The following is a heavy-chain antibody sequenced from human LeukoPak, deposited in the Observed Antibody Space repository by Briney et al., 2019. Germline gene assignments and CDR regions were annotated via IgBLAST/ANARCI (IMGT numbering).Heavy chain of an antibody. J-gene: IGHJ4*02. CDR1: DFTFSSNG. V-gene: IGHV3-33*01. D-gene: IGHD6-19*01. CDR3: GIELGPARGIAVGGSGVGY. Sequence: PGGSLRLSCAASDFTFSSNGMHGGRQAPGKGLEWGAVIWFVGSNKYYADSVKGRFTISRDNSKNTLYLQMNSLRAQATPVYYGGIELGPARGIAVGGSGVGYWGQGTLVTVSS. CDR2: IWFVGSNK.